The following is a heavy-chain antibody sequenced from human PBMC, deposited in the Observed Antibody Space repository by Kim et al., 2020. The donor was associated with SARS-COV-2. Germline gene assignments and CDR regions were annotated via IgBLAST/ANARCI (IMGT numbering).Heavy chain of an antibody. CDR1: GYTFTNYK. V-gene: IGHV1-46*01. Sequence: ASVKVSCKASGYTFTNYKMHWVRQAPGQGLEWMGILTPIDGATTFAQKFQGRVTLTRDTSTSTVYMELGSLGSGDTAVYYCARDTTKWSFDYWSQGTLVTVSS. CDR3: ARDTTKWSFDY. CDR2: LTPIDGAT. D-gene: IGHD1-26*01. J-gene: IGHJ4*02.